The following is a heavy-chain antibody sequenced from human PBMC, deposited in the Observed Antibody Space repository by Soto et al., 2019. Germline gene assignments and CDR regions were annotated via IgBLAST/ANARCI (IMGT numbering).Heavy chain of an antibody. D-gene: IGHD6-19*01. V-gene: IGHV3-7*03. Sequence: EVQLVESGGGLVQPGGSLRLSCATSGFSFSSYWMSWVRQAPGKGLECVASVKEDGSEKYYVDSVKGRFTISRDSAKNSLYLQMNSRRAEDTAVDYCARNLGWGWFDPWGQGTLVTVSS. CDR3: ARNLGWGWFDP. J-gene: IGHJ5*02. CDR2: VKEDGSEK. CDR1: GFSFSSYW.